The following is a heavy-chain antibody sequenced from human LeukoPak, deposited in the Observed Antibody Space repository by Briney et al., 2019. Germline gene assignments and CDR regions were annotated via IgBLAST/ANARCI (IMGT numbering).Heavy chain of an antibody. V-gene: IGHV1-8*01. CDR2: MNPNSGNT. CDR3: AREVVNYYDSSGYDY. J-gene: IGHJ4*02. CDR1: GYTFTISD. Sequence: ASVKVSCKASGYTFTISDINWVRPALGQGLEWMGWMNPNSGNTGYAQKFQGRVTMTRNNSKSTAYMELSSLRSEDTAVYYCAREVVNYYDSSGYDYWGQGTLVTVSS. D-gene: IGHD3-22*01.